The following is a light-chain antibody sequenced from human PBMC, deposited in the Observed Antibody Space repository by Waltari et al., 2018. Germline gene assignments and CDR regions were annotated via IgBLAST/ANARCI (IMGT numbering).Light chain of an antibody. CDR2: DVT. Sequence: QSALTQPASVSESPGQSITISCTGTSSELGAYNYVFWYQQHPGKAPKLMISDVTNRPSGVSNRFSGSKSGNTASLTISGLQAEDEADYYCTSYTSSNTWVFGGGTKLTVL. CDR1: SSELGAYNY. J-gene: IGLJ3*02. V-gene: IGLV2-14*03. CDR3: TSYTSSNTWV.